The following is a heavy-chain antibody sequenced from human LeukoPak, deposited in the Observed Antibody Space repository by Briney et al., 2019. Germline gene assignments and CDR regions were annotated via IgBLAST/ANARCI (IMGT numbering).Heavy chain of an antibody. CDR1: GFTFSDYY. CDR3: ARAYDTSGYASGY. D-gene: IGHD3-22*01. CDR2: ISHSSSYI. V-gene: IGHV3-21*01. Sequence: GGSLRLSCSASGFTFSDYYMNWVRQAPGKGLEWVSSISHSSSYIFYTDSVKGRFTISRDNAENSLYLQMNNLRVEDTAIYYCARAYDTSGYASGYWGQGTLVTVSS. J-gene: IGHJ4*02.